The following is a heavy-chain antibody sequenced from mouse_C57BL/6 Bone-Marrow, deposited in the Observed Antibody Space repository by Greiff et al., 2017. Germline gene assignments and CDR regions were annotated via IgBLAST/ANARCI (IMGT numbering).Heavy chain of an antibody. Sequence: QVQLKQPGAELVRPGSSVKLSCKASGYTFTSYLMHWVKQRPIQGLEWIGNIDPSDSETHYNQKFKDKATLTVDKSSSTAYMPLSSLTSEDAAVYYCARGGIWDYGGQGTTRTVSS. V-gene: IGHV1-52*01. D-gene: IGHD1-1*02. CDR1: GYTFTSYL. CDR2: IDPSDSET. CDR3: ARGGIWDY. J-gene: IGHJ2*01.